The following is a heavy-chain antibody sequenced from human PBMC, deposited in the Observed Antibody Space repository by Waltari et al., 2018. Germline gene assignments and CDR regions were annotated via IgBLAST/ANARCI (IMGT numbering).Heavy chain of an antibody. CDR1: GFTFIIHW. CDR3: ARDGYSYGLGTFDI. Sequence: EVQLVESGGGQVHLGGSLDSPWPPSGFTFIIHWWPGFLHAPGKGLVWVSGINSDGSSTSYADSVKGRFTISRDNAKNTLYLQMNSLRAEDTAVYYCARDGYSYGLGTFDIWGQGTMVTVSS. V-gene: IGHV3-74*01. J-gene: IGHJ3*02. CDR2: INSDGSST. D-gene: IGHD5-18*01.